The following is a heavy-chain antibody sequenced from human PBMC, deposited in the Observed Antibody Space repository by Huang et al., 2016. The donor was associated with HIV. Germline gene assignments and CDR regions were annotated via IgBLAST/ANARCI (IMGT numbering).Heavy chain of an antibody. CDR2: ISGSSSYI. CDR3: ARRYNWNYVAHGFDI. V-gene: IGHV3-21*01. CDR1: GFTVSAYS. Sequence: EVQLVESGGGLVKPGGSLRLSCAASGFTVSAYSMSGVRQAPGKGLQWVSHISGSSSYIYYVDSVKGRFAISRDNAKNLLFLQMNSLRAEDTAVYYCARRYNWNYVAHGFDIWGQGTMVTVSS. D-gene: IGHD1-7*01. J-gene: IGHJ3*02.